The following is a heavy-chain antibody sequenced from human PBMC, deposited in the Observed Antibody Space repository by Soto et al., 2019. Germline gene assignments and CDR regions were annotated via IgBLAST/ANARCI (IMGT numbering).Heavy chain of an antibody. CDR3: AKDWYQLPIRFDY. J-gene: IGHJ4*02. D-gene: IGHD2-2*01. CDR2: ISGSGGST. Sequence: GGSLRLSCAASGLTFNSYAMSWVRQAPGKGLEWVSAISGSGGSTYYADSVKGRFTISRDNSKNTLYLQMNSLRAEDTAVYYCAKDWYQLPIRFDYRGQGTLVTVSS. V-gene: IGHV3-23*01. CDR1: GLTFNSYA.